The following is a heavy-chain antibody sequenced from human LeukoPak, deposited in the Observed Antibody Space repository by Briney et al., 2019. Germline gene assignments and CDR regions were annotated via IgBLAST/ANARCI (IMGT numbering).Heavy chain of an antibody. CDR2: ISYDGSNK. D-gene: IGHD3-10*01. V-gene: IGHV3-30*04. CDR1: GFTFSSYA. Sequence: LSGGSLRLSCAASGFTFSSYAMHWVRQAPGKGLEWVAVISYDGSNKYYADSVKGRFTISRDNSKNTLYLQMNSLRAEDTAVYYCAKVLLWFGELLPFDYWGQGTLVTVSS. J-gene: IGHJ4*02. CDR3: AKVLLWFGELLPFDY.